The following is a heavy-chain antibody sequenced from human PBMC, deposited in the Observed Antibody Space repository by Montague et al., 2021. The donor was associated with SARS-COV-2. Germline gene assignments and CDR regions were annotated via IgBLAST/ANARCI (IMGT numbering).Heavy chain of an antibody. V-gene: IGHV4-34*01. CDR2: ISHPGST. Sequence: SETLSLTCAVYTESFNGYYWTWIRQPPGGGLEWIGEISHPGSTKYNLSLKSRVSISVNTYRKQVSLRLTSVTAADTATYYCARGVYNRVLFVVSPRYYFDYWGQGNMVAVSA. J-gene: IGHJ4*02. CDR3: ARGVYNRVLFVVSPRYYFDY. CDR1: TESFNGYY. D-gene: IGHD3-10*01.